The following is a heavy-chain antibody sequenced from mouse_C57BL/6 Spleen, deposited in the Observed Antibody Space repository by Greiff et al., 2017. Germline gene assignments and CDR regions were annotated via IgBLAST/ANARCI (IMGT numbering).Heavy chain of an antibody. J-gene: IGHJ1*03. CDR1: GYAFSSYW. CDR2: IYPGDGDT. D-gene: IGHD1-1*01. Sequence: QVQLQQSGAELVKPGASVKISCKASGYAFSSYWMNWVKQRPGKGLEWIGQIYPGDGDTNYNGKFKGKATLTADKSSSTAYMQLSSLTSEDSAVYFCARSDYYGSRRGYWYFDVWGTGTTVTVSS. CDR3: ARSDYYGSRRGYWYFDV. V-gene: IGHV1-80*01.